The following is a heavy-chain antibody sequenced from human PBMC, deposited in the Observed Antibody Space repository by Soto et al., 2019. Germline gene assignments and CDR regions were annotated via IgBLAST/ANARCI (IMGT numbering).Heavy chain of an antibody. D-gene: IGHD1-1*01. V-gene: IGHV3-33*01. CDR2: ILYDGSNK. J-gene: IGHJ3*02. CDR3: ASLSGTTAFDI. CDR1: GFTFSSYG. Sequence: PGGSLRLSCAASGFTFSSYGMHWVRQAPGKGLEWVAVILYDGSNKYYADSVKGRFTISRDNSKNTLYLQMNSLRAEDTAVYYCASLSGTTAFDIWGQGTMVTVSS.